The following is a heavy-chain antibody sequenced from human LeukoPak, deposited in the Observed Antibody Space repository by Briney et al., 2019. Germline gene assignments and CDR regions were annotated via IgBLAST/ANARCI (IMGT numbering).Heavy chain of an antibody. Sequence: GGSLRLSCAASGFTFSNYSMNWVRQAPGKGLEWVSSISSSSSHIYYADSVRGRFTISRDNAKNSLYLQMNSLRAEDTAVYYCARVSTATVTTEHWGQGTLVTVSS. CDR1: GFTFSNYS. V-gene: IGHV3-21*01. J-gene: IGHJ1*01. D-gene: IGHD4-11*01. CDR2: ISSSSSHI. CDR3: ARVSTATVTTEH.